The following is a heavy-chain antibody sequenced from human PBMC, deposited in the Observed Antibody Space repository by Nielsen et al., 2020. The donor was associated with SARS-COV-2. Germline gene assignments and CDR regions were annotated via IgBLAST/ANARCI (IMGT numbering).Heavy chain of an antibody. V-gene: IGHV3-13*04. CDR1: GFTFSSYD. J-gene: IGHJ4*02. D-gene: IGHD5-12*01. CDR2: IGTAGDT. Sequence: GSLRLSCAASGFTFSSYDMHWVRQATGKGLEWVSAIGTAGDTYYPGSVKGRFTISRENAKNSLYLQMNSLRAGDTAVYYCARGGGYDLFVDYWGQGTLVTVSS. CDR3: ARGGGYDLFVDY.